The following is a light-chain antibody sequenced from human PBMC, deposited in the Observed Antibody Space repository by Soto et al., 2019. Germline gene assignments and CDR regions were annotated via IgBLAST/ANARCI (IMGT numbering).Light chain of an antibody. V-gene: IGKV3-20*01. Sequence: EIVLTQSLGTLSLSPGERATLSCRASQSVTSDYLARYQQKPGQAPRLLIYGASRRATGIPDRFSGSGSGTEFSLTISRLEPEDFAVYYCHQYGISPFGGGTKVEIK. CDR1: QSVTSDY. CDR2: GAS. J-gene: IGKJ4*01. CDR3: HQYGISP.